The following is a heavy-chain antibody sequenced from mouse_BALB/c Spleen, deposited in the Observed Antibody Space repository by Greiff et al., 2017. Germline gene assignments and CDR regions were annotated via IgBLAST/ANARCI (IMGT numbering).Heavy chain of an antibody. Sequence: QVQLQESGPELVKPGASVKISCKASGYAFSSSWMNWVKQRPGQGLEWIGRIYPGDGDTNYNGKFKGKATLTADKSSSTAYMQLSSLTSVDSAVYFCARRNYAMDYWGQGTSVTVSS. V-gene: IGHV1-82*01. J-gene: IGHJ4*01. CDR2: IYPGDGDT. CDR3: ARRNYAMDY. CDR1: GYAFSSSW.